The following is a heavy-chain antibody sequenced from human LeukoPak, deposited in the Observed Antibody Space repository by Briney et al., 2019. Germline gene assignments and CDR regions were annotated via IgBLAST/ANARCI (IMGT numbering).Heavy chain of an antibody. CDR3: ARPLRVTMIRGAAFRASSDFDP. Sequence: ASVKVSCKSSGYTFTDYHIHWVRQAPGQGLEWMGWIYPSSGDTNSAPEFQGRVTLTRDTSITTTYMEVSRLRYDDTAVYYCARPLRVTMIRGAAFRASSDFDPWGQGTLVTVSS. V-gene: IGHV1-2*02. D-gene: IGHD3-10*01. CDR2: IYPSSGDT. CDR1: GYTFTDYH. J-gene: IGHJ5*02.